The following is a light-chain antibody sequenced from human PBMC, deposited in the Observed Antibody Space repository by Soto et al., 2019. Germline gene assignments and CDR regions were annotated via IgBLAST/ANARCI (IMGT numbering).Light chain of an antibody. Sequence: HSALTQPASVSGSPGQSITISCTGTSSDVGYSNYVSWYQQLPGKAPKLMIYDVSDRPSGVSNRFSGSKSGSTASLTISGLQAEDEADYYCSSYTSSSLYVFGTGTKVTVL. J-gene: IGLJ1*01. CDR3: SSYTSSSLYV. CDR1: SSDVGYSNY. V-gene: IGLV2-14*01. CDR2: DVS.